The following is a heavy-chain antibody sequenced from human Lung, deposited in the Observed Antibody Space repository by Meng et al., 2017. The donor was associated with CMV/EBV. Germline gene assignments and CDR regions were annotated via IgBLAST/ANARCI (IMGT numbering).Heavy chain of an antibody. CDR1: GYTFTDYY. CDR3: ATLPPVAARYYYNGFDV. J-gene: IGHJ6*02. Sequence: AXVXVSXXASGYTFTDYYMHWVRQAPGQGLEWMGWINPNSGGTNYAQKFHDRVTMTRDTSISTAYMELRRLTSDDSAVYYCATLPPVAARYYYNGFDVWGQGXTVTVFS. V-gene: IGHV1-2*02. D-gene: IGHD6-19*01. CDR2: INPNSGGT.